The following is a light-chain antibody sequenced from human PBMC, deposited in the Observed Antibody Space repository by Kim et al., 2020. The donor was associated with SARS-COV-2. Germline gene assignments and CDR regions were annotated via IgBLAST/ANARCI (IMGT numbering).Light chain of an antibody. CDR2: GAS. CDR3: QQYAYWRA. V-gene: IGKV3-15*01. J-gene: IGKJ5*01. CDR1: QSISSS. Sequence: LCPGKRATLSGRASQSISSSLAWYQQKPGQAPRVLIYGASARATGIPARFSGSGYGTEFTLTISNLQSEDFAVYYCQQYAYWRAFGQGTRLEIK.